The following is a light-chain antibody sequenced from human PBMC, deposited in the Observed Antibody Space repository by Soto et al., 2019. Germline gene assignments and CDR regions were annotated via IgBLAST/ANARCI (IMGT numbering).Light chain of an antibody. V-gene: IGKV1-5*01. CDR2: DVS. CDR3: QQYETYSQWT. CDR1: QSISRW. Sequence: DIQMTQSPSTLSASLGDRVTITCRASQSISRWLAWYQQKPGKAPKLLIADVSSLERGVPSRFSGRGSGTEFTLTISSLQPDDFATYHCQQYETYSQWTFGQGTKVEI. J-gene: IGKJ1*01.